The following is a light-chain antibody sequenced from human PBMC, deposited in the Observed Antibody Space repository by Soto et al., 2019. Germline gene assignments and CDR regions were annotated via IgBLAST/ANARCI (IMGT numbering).Light chain of an antibody. Sequence: EIVLTQSPGTLSLSPGERATLSCRASQSVSSSYLAWYQQKPGQAPRLLIYGASSRATGIPDRFSGSGSGTDFTLTISRLETEDFAVYYCPQYCSSPWTFGQGTKVEIK. CDR2: GAS. CDR3: PQYCSSPWT. J-gene: IGKJ1*01. V-gene: IGKV3-20*01. CDR1: QSVSSSY.